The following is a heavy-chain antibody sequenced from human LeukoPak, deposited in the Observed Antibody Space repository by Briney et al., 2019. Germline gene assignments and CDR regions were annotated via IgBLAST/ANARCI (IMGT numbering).Heavy chain of an antibody. D-gene: IGHD4-17*01. Sequence: ASVKVSCKASGYIFSDYAIQWVRQAPGQGLEWMGWINAGNGKTKYSQKFQDRVTITRDTSASTAYLELSGLRFKDTAVYFCARARWTSTGTTYYLDYWGQGTLVTVSS. V-gene: IGHV1-3*01. CDR2: INAGNGKT. CDR3: ARARWTSTGTTYYLDY. J-gene: IGHJ4*02. CDR1: GYIFSDYA.